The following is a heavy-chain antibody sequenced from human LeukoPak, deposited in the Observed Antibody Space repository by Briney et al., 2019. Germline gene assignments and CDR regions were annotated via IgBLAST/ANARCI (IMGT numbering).Heavy chain of an antibody. CDR2: IWYGGSNK. CDR1: GFTFSSYG. V-gene: IGHV3-30*02. CDR3: AKDLVSSVNYGDRHTGGFDY. Sequence: PGGSLRLSCAASGFTFSSYGMHWVRQAPGKGLEWVAVIWYGGSNKYYADSVKGRFTISRDNSKNTLYLQMNSLRAEDTAVYYCAKDLVSSVNYGDRHTGGFDYWGQGTLAAVSS. J-gene: IGHJ4*02. D-gene: IGHD4-17*01.